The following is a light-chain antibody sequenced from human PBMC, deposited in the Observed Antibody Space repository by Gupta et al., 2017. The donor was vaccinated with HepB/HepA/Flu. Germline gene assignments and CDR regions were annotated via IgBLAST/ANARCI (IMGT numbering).Light chain of an antibody. CDR3: QQYVSYST. CDR1: QSIGDW. Sequence: DIQMTQSPSTLSASAGDTVTITCRASQSIGDWLAWYQQKPGKAPNLLISKASNLETGVPSRFSGSGSGTEFTLTISRLQPDDFAIYYCQQYVSYSTFGQGTKVQIK. J-gene: IGKJ1*01. CDR2: KAS. V-gene: IGKV1-5*03.